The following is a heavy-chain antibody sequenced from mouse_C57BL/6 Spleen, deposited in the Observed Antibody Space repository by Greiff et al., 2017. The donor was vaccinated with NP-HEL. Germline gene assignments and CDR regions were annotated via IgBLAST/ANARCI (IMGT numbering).Heavy chain of an antibody. Sequence: EVKLVESGGGLVKPGGSLKLSCAASGFTFSDYGMHWVRQAPEKGLEWVAYISSGSSTIYYADTVKGRFTISRDNAKNTLFLQMTSLRSEDTAMYYCARQGDYAMDYWGQGTSVTVSS. V-gene: IGHV5-17*01. CDR3: ARQGDYAMDY. J-gene: IGHJ4*01. CDR2: ISSGSSTI. CDR1: GFTFSDYG.